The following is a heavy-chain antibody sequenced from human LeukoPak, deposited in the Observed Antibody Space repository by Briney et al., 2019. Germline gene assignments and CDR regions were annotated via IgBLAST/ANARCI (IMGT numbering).Heavy chain of an antibody. V-gene: IGHV3-23*01. J-gene: IGHJ4*02. D-gene: IGHD5-24*01. CDR2: ISGSGGST. Sequence: GGSLRLSCAASGFTFSSYAMSWVRQAPWKGLEWVSAISGSGGSTYYADSVKGRFTISRDNSKNTLYLQMNSLRAEDTAVYYCAKSPQRWLQFPLDYWGQGTLVTVSS. CDR1: GFTFSSYA. CDR3: AKSPQRWLQFPLDY.